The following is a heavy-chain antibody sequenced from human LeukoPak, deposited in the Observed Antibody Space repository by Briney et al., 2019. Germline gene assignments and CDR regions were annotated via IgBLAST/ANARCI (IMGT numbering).Heavy chain of an antibody. CDR3: ARAYGGDSELEY. J-gene: IGHJ4*02. D-gene: IGHD4-23*01. CDR2: ISTYNANT. Sequence: GASVKVSCKASGYIFTSYGISWVRQAPGRGLEWMGWISTYNANTNYAQKLQGRITMTTDTSTGTVYMELRSLRSDDTAVYYCARAYGGDSELEYWGQGTLVTVSS. V-gene: IGHV1-18*01. CDR1: GYIFTSYG.